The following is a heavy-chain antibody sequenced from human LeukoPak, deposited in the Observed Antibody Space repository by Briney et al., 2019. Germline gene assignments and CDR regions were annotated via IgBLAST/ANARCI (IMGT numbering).Heavy chain of an antibody. CDR3: ARVNYYGSGSYYSSNYYMDV. J-gene: IGHJ6*03. V-gene: IGHV1-2*02. CDR2: INPNSGGT. CDR1: GYTFTGYY. Sequence: GASVKVSCKASGYTFTGYYMHWVRQAPGQGLEWMGWINPNSGGTNYAQKFQGRVTMTRDTSISTAYMELSRLRSDDTAAYYCARVNYYGSGSYYSSNYYMDVWGKGTTVTISS. D-gene: IGHD3-10*01.